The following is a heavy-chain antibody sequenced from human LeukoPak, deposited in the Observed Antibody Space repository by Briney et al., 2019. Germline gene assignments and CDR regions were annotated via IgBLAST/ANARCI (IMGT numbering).Heavy chain of an antibody. CDR2: VTWNGGST. CDR1: GFSIEDFG. Sequence: GGSLRLSCEASGFSIEDFGMSWVRQPPGKGLEWVSCVTWNGGSTGYAASVEGRFTISGDNAKNSLYLQMNSLRAEDTALYYCAMKFSRDYYYMDVWGKGTTVTVSS. J-gene: IGHJ6*03. V-gene: IGHV3-20*04. CDR3: AMKFSRDYYYMDV.